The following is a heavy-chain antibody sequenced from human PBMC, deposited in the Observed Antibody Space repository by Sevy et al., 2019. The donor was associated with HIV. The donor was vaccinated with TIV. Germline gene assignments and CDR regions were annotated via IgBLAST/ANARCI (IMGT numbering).Heavy chain of an antibody. CDR2: ISYDGSKR. J-gene: IGHJ6*02. CDR3: ARADVDRYYYYYGMDV. CDR1: GFTFSSYA. Sequence: GWSLRLSCAASGFTFSSYAMHWVRQAPGKGLEWVAVISYDGSKRFHANSVKGRFSISRDKSKNMVYLQMNGLRIEDTAVYYCARADVDRYYYYYGMDVWGQGTTVTVSS. V-gene: IGHV3-30*01.